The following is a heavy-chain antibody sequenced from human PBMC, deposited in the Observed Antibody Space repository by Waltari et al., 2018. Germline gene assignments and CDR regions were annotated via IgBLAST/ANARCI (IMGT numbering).Heavy chain of an antibody. CDR3: AITIIAAAGSDGNWFDP. Sequence: EVQLVESGGGLIQPGGSLRLSCAASGFTVSSNYMSWVRQAPGKGLEWVSVIYSGGSTYYADSVKGRFTISRDNSKNTLYLQMNSLRAEDTAVYYCAITIIAAAGSDGNWFDPWGQGTLVTVSS. CDR2: IYSGGST. CDR1: GFTVSSNY. D-gene: IGHD6-13*01. J-gene: IGHJ5*02. V-gene: IGHV3-53*01.